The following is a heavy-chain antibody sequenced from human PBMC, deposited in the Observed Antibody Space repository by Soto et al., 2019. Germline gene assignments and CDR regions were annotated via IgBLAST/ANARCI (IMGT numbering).Heavy chain of an antibody. V-gene: IGHV3-48*01. CDR1: GFTFSSYS. CDR3: ARDKGSGSYYAPVDY. J-gene: IGHJ4*02. Sequence: GGSLRLSCAASGFTFSSYSMNWVRQAPGKGLEWVSYISSSSRTIYCADSVKGRFTISRNNAKNSLYLQMNSLRAEDTAVYYCARDKGSGSYYAPVDYWGQGTLVTVSS. CDR2: ISSSSRTI. D-gene: IGHD3-10*01.